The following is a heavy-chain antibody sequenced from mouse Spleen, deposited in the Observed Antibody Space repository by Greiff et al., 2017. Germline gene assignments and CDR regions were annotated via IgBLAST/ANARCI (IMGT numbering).Heavy chain of an antibody. CDR2: IWRGGST. CDR1: GFSLTSYG. CDR3: AKKRPGDYAMGY. J-gene: IGHJ4*01. Sequence: QVQLQQSGPGLVQPSQSLSITCTVSGFSLTSYGVHWVRQSPGKGLEWLGVIWRGGSTDYNAAFMSRLSITKDNSKSQVFFKMNSLQADDTAIYXCAKKRPGDYAMGYWGQGTSVTVSS. V-gene: IGHV2-5*01.